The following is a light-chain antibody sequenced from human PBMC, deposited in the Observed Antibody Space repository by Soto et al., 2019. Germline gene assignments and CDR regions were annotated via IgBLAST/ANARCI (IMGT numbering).Light chain of an antibody. CDR3: SSHSATSPYV. Sequence: QSALTQPASVSGSPGQSITISCTGTSNDVGGYNYVSWYQQQPGKAPKLIIYEVSHRPSGISNRFSGSKSGNTASLTSSGLYVEEEADYYGSSHSATSPYVFGTGTKLTVL. CDR2: EVS. J-gene: IGLJ1*01. V-gene: IGLV2-14*01. CDR1: SNDVGGYNY.